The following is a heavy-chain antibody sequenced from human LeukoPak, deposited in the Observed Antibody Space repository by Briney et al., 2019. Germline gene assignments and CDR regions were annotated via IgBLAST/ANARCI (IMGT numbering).Heavy chain of an antibody. Sequence: PSETLSLTCAVYGGSFSGYYWSWIRQPPGKGLEWIGEINHSGSTNYNPSLKSRVTISVDTSKNQFSLKLSSVTAADTAVYYCARGRPQSDLARAAVGQFDYWGQGTLVTVSS. J-gene: IGHJ4*02. D-gene: IGHD6-13*01. CDR2: INHSGST. V-gene: IGHV4-34*01. CDR1: GGSFSGYY. CDR3: ARGRPQSDLARAAVGQFDY.